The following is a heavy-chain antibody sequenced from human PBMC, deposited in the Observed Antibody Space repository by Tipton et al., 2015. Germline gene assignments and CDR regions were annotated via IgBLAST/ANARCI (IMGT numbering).Heavy chain of an antibody. D-gene: IGHD6-6*01. CDR1: GFTFSDSY. CDR3: ARDRGEYSSSPGLDY. J-gene: IGHJ4*02. CDR2: ISSSGTTI. Sequence: SLRLSCAAPGFTFSDSYMSWIRQTPGRGLEWVSYISSSGTTIYYADSVKGRFTISRDNAKNSLYLQMNSLRAEDTAVYYCARDRGEYSSSPGLDYWGQGTLVTVSS. V-gene: IGHV3-11*04.